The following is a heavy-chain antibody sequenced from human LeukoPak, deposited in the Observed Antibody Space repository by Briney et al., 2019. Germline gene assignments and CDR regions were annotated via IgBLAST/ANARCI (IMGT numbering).Heavy chain of an antibody. D-gene: IGHD5-18*01. CDR1: GFTFSSYS. CDR2: ISSSSSYI. CDR3: ARDHDGYSYGYWSTPYYYYGMDV. Sequence: PGGSLRLSCAASGFTFSSYSMNWVRQAPGKGLEWVSSISSSSSYIYYADSVKGRFTISRDNAKNSLYLQMNSLRAEDTAVYYCARDHDGYSYGYWSTPYYYYGMDVWGQGTTVTVSS. V-gene: IGHV3-21*01. J-gene: IGHJ6*02.